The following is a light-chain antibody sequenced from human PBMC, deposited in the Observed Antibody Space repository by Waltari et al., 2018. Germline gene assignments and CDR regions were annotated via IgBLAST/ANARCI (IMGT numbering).Light chain of an antibody. J-gene: IGKJ5*01. CDR1: RSVLYTSINKNY. Sequence: DIVMTQSPESLAVSLGERATINCKTSRSVLYTSINKNYLALYRQKPGQPPKLLIYWASTREHGVPDRISGSGSGTDFTLTISSLQAEDVAVYYCQQYYSIPITFGQGTRLEIK. CDR3: QQYYSIPIT. V-gene: IGKV4-1*01. CDR2: WAS.